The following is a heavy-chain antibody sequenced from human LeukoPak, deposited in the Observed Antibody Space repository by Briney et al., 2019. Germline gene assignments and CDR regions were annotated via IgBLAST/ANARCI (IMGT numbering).Heavy chain of an antibody. CDR2: INPNSGGT. CDR3: ARFNTAMVQYFDY. V-gene: IGHV1-2*02. D-gene: IGHD5-18*01. CDR1: GYTFTGYY. Sequence: ASVKVSCKASGYTFTGYYMHWVRQAPGQGLEWMGWINPNSGGTNYAQKFQGRVTMTRDTSISTAYMELSRLRSDDTAVYYCARFNTAMVQYFDYWGQGTLVTVSS. J-gene: IGHJ4*02.